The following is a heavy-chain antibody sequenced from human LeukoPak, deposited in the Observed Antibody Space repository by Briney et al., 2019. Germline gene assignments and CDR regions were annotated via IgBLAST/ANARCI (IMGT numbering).Heavy chain of an antibody. Sequence: SVKVSCKASGYTFSSYAISWVRQAPGQGLEWMGRIIPILGIANYAQKFQGRVTITADKSTSTAYMELSSLRSEDTAVYYCAAEPWYSSSPRLPYYYGMDVWGQGTTVTVSS. D-gene: IGHD6-13*01. V-gene: IGHV1-69*04. CDR3: AAEPWYSSSPRLPYYYGMDV. J-gene: IGHJ6*02. CDR2: IIPILGIA. CDR1: GYTFSSYA.